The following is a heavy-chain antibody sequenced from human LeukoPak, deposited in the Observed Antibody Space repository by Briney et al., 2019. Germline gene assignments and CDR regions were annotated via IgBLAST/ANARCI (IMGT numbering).Heavy chain of an antibody. CDR1: GGSITNYY. J-gene: IGHJ5*02. CDR2: IYYSGTT. D-gene: IGHD6-6*01. CDR3: ARDHSSWSGWFDP. V-gene: IGHV4-59*01. Sequence: PSETLSPTCSVSGGSITNYYWSWIRQPPGKGLEWIGFIYYSGTTNYNPSLKSRVTISVDTSKNQFSLKLTSVTAADAAVYYCARDHSSWSGWFDPWGQGTLVTVSS.